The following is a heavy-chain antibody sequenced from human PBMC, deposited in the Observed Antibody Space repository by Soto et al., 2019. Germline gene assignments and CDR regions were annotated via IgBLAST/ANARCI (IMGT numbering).Heavy chain of an antibody. CDR2: INYDGSNT. D-gene: IGHD3-10*02. CDR3: ARIISTMLGQIDH. V-gene: IGHV3-74*01. CDR1: GFTISSYW. J-gene: IGHJ4*02. Sequence: EVQLVESGGDLVQPGGSLRLSCEASGFTISSYWLYWVRQGPGKGLVWVARINYDGSNTDYAGFVKGRFTISRDNAKNTLYLEMNSLRDEDTAVYYCARIISTMLGQIDHWGQGTLVTVSS.